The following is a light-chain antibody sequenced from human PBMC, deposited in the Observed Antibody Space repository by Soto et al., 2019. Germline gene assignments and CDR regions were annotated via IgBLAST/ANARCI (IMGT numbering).Light chain of an antibody. Sequence: EIVLTQSPATLSLSPGERATLSCRASQSVSSYLAWYQQKPGQAPRLLIYDASNRATGTPARFSGSGSGTDFTLTISRLAPEDFAVYYCQQRSNWLTFGGGTKVEIK. V-gene: IGKV3-11*01. CDR2: DAS. CDR3: QQRSNWLT. J-gene: IGKJ4*01. CDR1: QSVSSY.